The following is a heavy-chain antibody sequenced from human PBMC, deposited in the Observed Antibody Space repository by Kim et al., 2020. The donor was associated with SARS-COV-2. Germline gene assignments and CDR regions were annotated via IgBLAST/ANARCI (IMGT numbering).Heavy chain of an antibody. D-gene: IGHD6-19*01. Sequence: GGSLRLSCAASGFTFNNYWMQWVRQAPGKGLMWVSHIDSDGSGTNYADSVKGRFTISRDNAKNTLYLQMSSLRAEDTAVYYCARVSGWYLPFDYWGQGALVTVSS. V-gene: IGHV3-74*01. CDR1: GFTFNNYW. CDR2: IDSDGSGT. J-gene: IGHJ4*02. CDR3: ARVSGWYLPFDY.